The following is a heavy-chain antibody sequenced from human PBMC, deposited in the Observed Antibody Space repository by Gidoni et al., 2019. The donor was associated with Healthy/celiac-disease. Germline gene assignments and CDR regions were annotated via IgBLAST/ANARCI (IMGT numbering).Heavy chain of an antibody. Sequence: QLQLQESGPGLVKPSATLSLTCTVSGGSISSSSYYWGWIRQPPGKGLEWIGSIYYSGSTYYNPSLKSRVTISVDTSKNQFSLKLSSVTAADTAVYYCARLQNLLAARDYWGQGTLVTVSS. J-gene: IGHJ4*02. CDR2: IYYSGST. D-gene: IGHD6-6*01. CDR1: GGSISSSSYY. V-gene: IGHV4-39*01. CDR3: ARLQNLLAARDY.